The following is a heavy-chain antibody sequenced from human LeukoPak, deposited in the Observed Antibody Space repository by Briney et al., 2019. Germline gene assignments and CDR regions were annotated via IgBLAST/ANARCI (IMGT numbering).Heavy chain of an antibody. V-gene: IGHV1-24*01. CDR2: FDPEDGET. CDR1: GYTLTELS. Sequence: VASVKVSCKVSGYTLTELSMHWVRQAPGKGLEWMGGFDPEDGETIYAQKFQGRVTTTEDTSTDTAYMELSGLRSEDTAVYYCARDGTGFDYWGQGTLVTVSS. D-gene: IGHD1-26*01. J-gene: IGHJ4*02. CDR3: ARDGTGFDY.